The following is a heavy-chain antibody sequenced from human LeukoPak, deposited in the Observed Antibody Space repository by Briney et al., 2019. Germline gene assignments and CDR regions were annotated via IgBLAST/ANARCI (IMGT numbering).Heavy chain of an antibody. CDR1: GGSFSGYY. J-gene: IGHJ4*02. Sequence: SETLSLTCAVYGGSFSGYYWSWIRQPPGKGLEWIGEINHSGSTNYNPSLKSRVTISVDTSKNQISLKLSSVTAADTAVYYCARGVDSSSLGDYFDYWGQGTLVTVSS. CDR2: INHSGST. V-gene: IGHV4-34*01. CDR3: ARGVDSSSLGDYFDY. D-gene: IGHD6-6*01.